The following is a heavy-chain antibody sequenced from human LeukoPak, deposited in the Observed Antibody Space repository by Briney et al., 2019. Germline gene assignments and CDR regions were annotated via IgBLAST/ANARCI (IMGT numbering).Heavy chain of an antibody. Sequence: SETLSLTCAVYGGSFSGYYWSWIRQPPGKGLEWIGEINHSGSTNYNPSLKSRVTISVDTSKNQFSLKLSSVTAADTAVYYCARETPHIVVVTATLSYWYFDLWGRGTLVTVSS. CDR2: INHSGST. CDR1: GGSFSGYY. J-gene: IGHJ2*01. V-gene: IGHV4-34*01. CDR3: ARETPHIVVVTATLSYWYFDL. D-gene: IGHD2-21*02.